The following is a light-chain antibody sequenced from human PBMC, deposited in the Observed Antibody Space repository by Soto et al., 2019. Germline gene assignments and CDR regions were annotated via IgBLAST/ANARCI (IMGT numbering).Light chain of an antibody. CDR1: SSDVGGYNF. V-gene: IGLV2-14*03. J-gene: IGLJ3*02. Sequence: QSALTQPASVSGSPGQSITISCTGTSSDVGGYNFVYWYQQHPGTAPRLLIYDVSSRPSGVSYRFSGSKSGNTASLTISGLQAEDEADYYCSSYTLRNNPVLFGGGTKLTVL. CDR2: DVS. CDR3: SSYTLRNNPVL.